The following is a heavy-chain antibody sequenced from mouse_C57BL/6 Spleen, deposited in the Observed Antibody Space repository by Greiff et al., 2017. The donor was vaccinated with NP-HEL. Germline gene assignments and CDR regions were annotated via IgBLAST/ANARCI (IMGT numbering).Heavy chain of an antibody. CDR2: INPYNGGT. V-gene: IGHV1-19*01. CDR1: GYTFTDYY. Sequence: VQLQQSGPVLVKPGASVKMSCKASGYTFTDYYMNWVKQSHGKSLEWIGVINPYNGGTSYNQKFKGKATLTVDKSSSTAYMELNSLTSEDSAVYYCARWDGYLAWFAYWGQGTLVTVSA. J-gene: IGHJ3*01. D-gene: IGHD2-3*01. CDR3: ARWDGYLAWFAY.